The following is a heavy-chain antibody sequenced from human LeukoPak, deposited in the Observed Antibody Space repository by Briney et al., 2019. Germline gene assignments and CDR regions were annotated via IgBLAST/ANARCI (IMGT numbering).Heavy chain of an antibody. CDR3: AREGGWSLPVFDY. CDR1: GGSISSGGYY. Sequence: SQTLSLTCTVSGGSISSGGYYWSWIRQPPGKGLEWIGYIYHSGSTYYNPSLKSRVTISVDRSKNQFSLKLSSVTAADTAVYYCAREGGWSLPVFDYWGQGTLVTVSS. D-gene: IGHD6-19*01. V-gene: IGHV4-30-2*01. CDR2: IYHSGST. J-gene: IGHJ4*02.